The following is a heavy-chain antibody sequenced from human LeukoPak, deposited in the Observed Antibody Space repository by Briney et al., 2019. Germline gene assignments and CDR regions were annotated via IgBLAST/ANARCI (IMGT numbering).Heavy chain of an antibody. CDR1: GYSFSNYW. CDR2: IDPSDSYT. D-gene: IGHD2-21*01. V-gene: IGHV5-10-1*01. Sequence: GESLRISCKGSGYSFSNYWISWVRQMPGKGLEWMGRIDPSDSYTNYSPSFQGHVTISADKSISTAYLQWSSLKSSDTAMYYCGRQRSGSNVVLAVWGQGTTVTVSS. CDR3: GRQRSGSNVVLAV. J-gene: IGHJ6*02.